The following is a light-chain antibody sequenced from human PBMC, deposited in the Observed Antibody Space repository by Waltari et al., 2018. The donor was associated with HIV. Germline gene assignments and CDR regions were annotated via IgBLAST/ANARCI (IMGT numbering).Light chain of an antibody. Sequence: QSVLTQPPSASGTPGQRVTISCSGSSSNIGRNYVSWTQQFPGQAPQLPIYRNNQRPSGVPGRFSGSKSGTSASLAISGLRSEDEADYYCAAWDGSLGVLGGGTKLTVL. CDR3: AAWDGSLGV. V-gene: IGLV1-47*01. CDR2: RNN. J-gene: IGLJ2*01. CDR1: SSNIGRNY.